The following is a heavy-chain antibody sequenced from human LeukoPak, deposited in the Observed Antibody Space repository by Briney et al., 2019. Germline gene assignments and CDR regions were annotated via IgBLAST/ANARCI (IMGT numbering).Heavy chain of an antibody. V-gene: IGHV3-33*01. CDR3: ARGEGYDYVWGSLGAFDI. D-gene: IGHD3-16*01. Sequence: PGRSLRLSCAASGFTFSSYGMHWVRQAPGKGLEWVAVIWYDGSNKYYADSVKGRFTISRDNSKNTLYLQMNSLRAEDTAVNYCARGEGYDYVWGSLGAFDIWGQGTMVTVSS. CDR2: IWYDGSNK. CDR1: GFTFSSYG. J-gene: IGHJ3*02.